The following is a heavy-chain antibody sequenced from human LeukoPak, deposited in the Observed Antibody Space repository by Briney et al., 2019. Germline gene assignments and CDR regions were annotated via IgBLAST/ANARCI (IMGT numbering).Heavy chain of an antibody. CDR1: VYTFTNNY. CDR3: AKGGVAGTFDY. J-gene: IGHJ4*02. Sequence: ASVTVSFTASVYTFTNNYIHWVRQAPGQGLEWMGLVNPSGGSTTYAQMFQGRVTMTRDTSTSTVYLELSSLRSEDTAVYYCAKGGVAGTFDYWGQGTQVTVSS. V-gene: IGHV1-46*01. D-gene: IGHD6-19*01. CDR2: VNPSGGST.